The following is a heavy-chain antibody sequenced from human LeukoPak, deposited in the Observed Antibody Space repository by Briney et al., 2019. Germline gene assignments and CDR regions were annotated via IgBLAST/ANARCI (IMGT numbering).Heavy chain of an antibody. CDR2: ISGSGGST. CDR1: GFTFSSYA. J-gene: IGHJ4*02. D-gene: IGHD6-13*01. CDR3: AKVVSSTWTKRYFDY. V-gene: IGHV3-23*01. Sequence: PGGSLRLSCAASGFTFSSYAMSWVRQAPGKGLEWVSTISGSGGSTYYADSVKGRFTISRDNSKNTLSLQMNSLRVEDTAVYYCAKVVSSTWTKRYFDYWGQGTLVTVSS.